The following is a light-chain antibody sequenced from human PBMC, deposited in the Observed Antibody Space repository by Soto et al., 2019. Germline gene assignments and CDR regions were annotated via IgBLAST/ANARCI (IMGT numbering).Light chain of an antibody. CDR3: QQYNSYSRT. V-gene: IGKV1-5*03. CDR1: QSISSW. CDR2: KAS. J-gene: IGKJ1*01. Sequence: DIQMTQSPSTLSASVGDRVTITCRASQSISSWLAWYQQKPGKAPKLLIYKASSLESGVPSRFSGSGSGTEFTLNICSLQPDDFATYYCQQYNSYSRTFGQGTKVEIK.